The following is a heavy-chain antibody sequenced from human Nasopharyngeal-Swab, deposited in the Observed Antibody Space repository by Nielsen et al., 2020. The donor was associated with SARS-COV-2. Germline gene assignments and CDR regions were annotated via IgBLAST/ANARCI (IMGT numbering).Heavy chain of an antibody. V-gene: IGHV4-34*01. Sequence: SETLSLTCAVYGGSFSGYYWSWIRQPPGKGLEWNGETNHSGSTNYNPSLKSRVTISEDKTKNQFSLKLSSVTAADTAVYYCARGPSQNSRALDIWGQGTMVTVSS. CDR3: ARGPSQNSRALDI. CDR1: GGSFSGYY. J-gene: IGHJ3*02. D-gene: IGHD2/OR15-2a*01. CDR2: TNHSGST.